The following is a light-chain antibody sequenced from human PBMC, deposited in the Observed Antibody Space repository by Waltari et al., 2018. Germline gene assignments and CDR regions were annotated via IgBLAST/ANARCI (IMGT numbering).Light chain of an antibody. V-gene: IGLV2-14*01. CDR1: SSDVGGYNS. CDR3: SSYTTSSTVV. Sequence: SDLTQPASVSGSPGQSVTISCTGTSSDVGGYNSVSWYQQHPGKAPKLMIYEVSNRPSGLSNRFSGSKSGNTASLTISGLQAEDEADYYCSSYTTSSTVVFGGGTKLTVL. J-gene: IGLJ3*02. CDR2: EVS.